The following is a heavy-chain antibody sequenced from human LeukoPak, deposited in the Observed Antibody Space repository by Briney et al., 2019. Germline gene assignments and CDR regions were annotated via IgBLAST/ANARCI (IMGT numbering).Heavy chain of an antibody. Sequence: GGSLRLSCAASGFTFSNYWIHWVRQLPQKGLLWVSRITADGSQTKYADSVRGRFTTSRDNAKNTVFLQMNSLRSEDTAMYYCARDGGLGTPFDFWGQGTLVTVSS. V-gene: IGHV3-74*01. D-gene: IGHD3-16*01. CDR3: ARDGGLGTPFDF. J-gene: IGHJ4*02. CDR2: ITADGSQT. CDR1: GFTFSNYW.